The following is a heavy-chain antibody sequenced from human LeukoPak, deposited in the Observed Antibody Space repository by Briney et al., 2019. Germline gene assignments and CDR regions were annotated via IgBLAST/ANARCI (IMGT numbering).Heavy chain of an antibody. J-gene: IGHJ4*02. CDR2: IYTSGST. V-gene: IGHV4-61*02. D-gene: IGHD3-22*01. Sequence: PSETLSLTCTVSGGSISSGSYYWSWIRQPAGKGLEWIGRIYTSGSTIYNPSLKSRVTISVDTSKNQFSLKLSSVTAADTAVYYCARTRIFNYYDSSGYRDYWGQGTLVTVSS. CDR1: GGSISSGSYY. CDR3: ARTRIFNYYDSSGYRDY.